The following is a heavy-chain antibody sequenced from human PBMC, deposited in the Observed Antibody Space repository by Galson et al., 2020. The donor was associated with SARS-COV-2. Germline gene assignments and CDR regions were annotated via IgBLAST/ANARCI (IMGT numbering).Heavy chain of an antibody. CDR3: ARGEYCSNYGSYFEF. CDR1: EFTFTTYA. CDR2: ISASSYIT. V-gene: IGHV3-23*01. J-gene: IGHJ6*04. Sequence: GGSLRLSCAASEFTFTTYAMSWVRQAPGKGLEWLSAISASSYITYYADSVKGRFTISRDNSRNTLYLQMSSLRAEDTATYYCARGEYCSNYGSYFEFWGKGTTVTVSS. D-gene: IGHD4-4*01.